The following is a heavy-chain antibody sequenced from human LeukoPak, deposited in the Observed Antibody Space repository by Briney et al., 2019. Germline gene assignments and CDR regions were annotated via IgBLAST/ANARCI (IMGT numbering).Heavy chain of an antibody. CDR1: GGSISSSSYY. CDR3: ARLEPSGVVKD. D-gene: IGHD3-3*01. V-gene: IGHV4-39*01. CDR2: IYYSGST. Sequence: SETLSLTCTVSGGSISSSSYYWGWIRRPPGKGLEWIGSIYYSGSTYYNPSLKSRVTISVDTSKNQFSLRLSSVTAADTAVYYCARLEPSGVVKDWGQGTLVTVSS. J-gene: IGHJ4*02.